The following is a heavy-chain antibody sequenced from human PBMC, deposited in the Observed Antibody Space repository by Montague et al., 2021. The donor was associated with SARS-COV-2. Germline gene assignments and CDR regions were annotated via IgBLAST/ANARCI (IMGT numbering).Heavy chain of an antibody. D-gene: IGHD3-22*01. CDR1: GGSISSGSYY. J-gene: IGHJ3*01. Sequence: TLSLTCTVSGGSISSGSYYWSWIRQPAGKGLEWIGRIYTSGSTNYNPSLKSRVTISVATSKNQFSLKLSSVTAADTAVYYCARVPTFYYDSSGYYAGAFDYWGRGTMVTVSS. CDR3: ARVPTFYYDSSGYYAGAFDY. CDR2: IYTSGST. V-gene: IGHV4-61*02.